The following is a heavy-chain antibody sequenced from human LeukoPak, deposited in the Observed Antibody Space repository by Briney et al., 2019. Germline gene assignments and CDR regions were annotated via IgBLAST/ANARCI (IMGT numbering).Heavy chain of an antibody. V-gene: IGHV4-59*12. CDR1: GSSISSYY. D-gene: IGHD1-14*01. CDR3: VRDRGNHVTEY. Sequence: PSETLSLTCTVSGSSISSYYWSWIRQPPGKGLEWIGYIDYTGSTNYYPSLKSRVTISLDTSKNQFSLKVSSVTAADTAVYYCVRDRGNHVTEYWGQGTLVTVSS. CDR2: IDYTGST. J-gene: IGHJ4*02.